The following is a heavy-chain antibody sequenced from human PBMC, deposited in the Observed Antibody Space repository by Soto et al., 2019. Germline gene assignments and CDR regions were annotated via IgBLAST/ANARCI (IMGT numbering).Heavy chain of an antibody. CDR2: ISGYNGNT. Sequence: VQLVQSGVEVKKPGASVKVSCKSSGYSFKGYGVTWVRQAPGQGLEWMGWISGYNGNTNYAPKFQDRLILTTETSTTTAYMELTNLTPDDTATYYCARDRYSGTYCGDNWGQGTLVTVSS. CDR3: ARDRYSGTYCGDN. D-gene: IGHD5-12*01. CDR1: GYSFKGYG. J-gene: IGHJ4*02. V-gene: IGHV1-18*04.